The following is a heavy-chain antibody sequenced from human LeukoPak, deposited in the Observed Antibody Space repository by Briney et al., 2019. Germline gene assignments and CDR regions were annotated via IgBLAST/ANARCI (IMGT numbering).Heavy chain of an antibody. D-gene: IGHD1-26*01. CDR3: AREARGSYYVDY. CDR1: GFTFSSYN. V-gene: IGHV3-21*01. CDR2: ISSSSSYI. J-gene: IGHJ4*02. Sequence: GGSLRLSCAASGFTFSSYNMNWVRXAPGKXLEWVSSISSSSSYIYYADSVKGRFTISRDNAKNSVFLQMNSLRAEDTAVYYCAREARGSYYVDYWGQGTLVTVSS.